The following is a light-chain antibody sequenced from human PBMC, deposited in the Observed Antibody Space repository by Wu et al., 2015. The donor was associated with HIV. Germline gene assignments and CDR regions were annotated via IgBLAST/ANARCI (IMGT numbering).Light chain of an antibody. J-gene: IGKJ2*01. CDR1: QSVSSNY. V-gene: IGKV3-20*01. Sequence: EIVLTQSPGTLSLSPGQRATLSCRASQSVSSNYLAWYQQKPGQPPRLLIYGASSRATGIPDRFSGGGSGTDFTLTISRVEPEDCAVYYCQQFGSSSYTFGQGTKLEIK. CDR2: GAS. CDR3: QQFGSSSYT.